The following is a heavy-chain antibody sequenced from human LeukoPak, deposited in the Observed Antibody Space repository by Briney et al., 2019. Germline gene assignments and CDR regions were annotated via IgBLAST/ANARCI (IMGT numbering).Heavy chain of an antibody. Sequence: PSETLSLTCAVYGGSFSGYYWSWIRQPPGKGLEWIGEINHSGSTNYNPSLKSRVTISVDTSKNQFSLKLSSVTAADTAVYYCARGQTPNYYDSNSAGVYFDYWGQGTLVTVSS. V-gene: IGHV4-34*01. J-gene: IGHJ4*02. CDR1: GGSFSGYY. D-gene: IGHD3-22*01. CDR3: ARGQTPNYYDSNSAGVYFDY. CDR2: INHSGST.